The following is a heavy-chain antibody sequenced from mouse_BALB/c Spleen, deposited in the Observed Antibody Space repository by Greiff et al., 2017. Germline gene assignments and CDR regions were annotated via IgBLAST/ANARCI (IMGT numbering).Heavy chain of an antibody. CDR1: GYSFTGYN. CDR2: IDPYSGGT. V-gene: IGHV1-39*01. Sequence: VQLQQSGPELEKPGASVKISCKASGYSFTGYNMNWVKQSNGKSLEWIGNIDPYSGGTSYNQKFKGKATLTVDKSSSTAYMQLKSLTSEDSAVYYCARLNYGYGAMDYWGQGTSVTVSS. J-gene: IGHJ4*01. D-gene: IGHD1-2*01. CDR3: ARLNYGYGAMDY.